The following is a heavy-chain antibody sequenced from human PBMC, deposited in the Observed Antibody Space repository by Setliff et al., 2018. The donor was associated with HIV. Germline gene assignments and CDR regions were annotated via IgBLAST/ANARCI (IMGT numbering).Heavy chain of an antibody. D-gene: IGHD3-22*01. CDR2: IYTSGST. V-gene: IGHV4-4*07. CDR1: GYSISSGYY. J-gene: IGHJ4*02. CDR3: ARGGSYDTFDY. Sequence: SETLSLTCTVSGYSISSGYYWGWIRQPAGKGLEWIGRIYTSGSTNYNPSLKSRVTMSIDTSKKQFSLKLASVTAADTAVYYCARGGSYDTFDYWGQGTLVTVSS.